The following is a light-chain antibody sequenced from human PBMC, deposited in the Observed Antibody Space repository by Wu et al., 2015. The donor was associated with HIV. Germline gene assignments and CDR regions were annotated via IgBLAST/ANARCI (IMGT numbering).Light chain of an antibody. J-gene: IGKJ4*01. Sequence: DIQMTQSPSTLSASVGDRVTITCRASQSISTWLAWYQQKPGKAPKLLIHKASSLESGVPSRFSGSGSGTEFTLTISSLQPDDFATYYCLQDYNYPLTFGGGTKVEIK. V-gene: IGKV1-5*03. CDR3: LQDYNYPLT. CDR2: KAS. CDR1: QSISTW.